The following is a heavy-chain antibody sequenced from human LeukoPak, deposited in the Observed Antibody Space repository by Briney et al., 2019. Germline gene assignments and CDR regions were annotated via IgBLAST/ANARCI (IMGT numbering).Heavy chain of an antibody. V-gene: IGHV3-21*01. Sequence: PGGSLRLSCATSGFTLGSFKMTWVRQAPGKGLEWVASISPSSSYISYADSLKGRVTVSRDNAKHSVFLQMSSLRAEDTAVYYCARDLTGGEYFDSWGQGTLVSVSS. J-gene: IGHJ4*02. CDR1: GFTLGSFK. CDR2: ISPSSSYI. D-gene: IGHD3-16*01. CDR3: ARDLTGGEYFDS.